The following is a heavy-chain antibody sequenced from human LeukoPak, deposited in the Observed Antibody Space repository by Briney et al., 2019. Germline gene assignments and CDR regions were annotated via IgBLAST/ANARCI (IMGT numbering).Heavy chain of an antibody. D-gene: IGHD2-8*02. CDR1: GYTFTGYY. V-gene: IGHV1-46*01. Sequence: ASVKVSCKASGYTFTGYYMHWVRQAPGQGLEWMGIINPSGGSTSYAQKFQGRVTMTRDTSTSTVYMELSSLRSEDTAIYYCATYRQVLLPFESWGQGTLVTVSS. CDR3: ATYRQVLLPFES. CDR2: INPSGGST. J-gene: IGHJ4*02.